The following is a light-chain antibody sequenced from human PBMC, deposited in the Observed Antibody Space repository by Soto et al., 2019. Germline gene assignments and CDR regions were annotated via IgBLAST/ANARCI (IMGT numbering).Light chain of an antibody. CDR2: GAS. Sequence: IVLTQSPGTLSLSLGKRATLSCRASQSVSSSYLAWYQQKPGQAPSLLIYGASSSATGIPDRFSGSGSGTDFTLTISRLEPEDYAVYYCQQYGSSPPTVGGGTKVDIK. J-gene: IGKJ4*01. CDR1: QSVSSSY. CDR3: QQYGSSPPT. V-gene: IGKV3-20*01.